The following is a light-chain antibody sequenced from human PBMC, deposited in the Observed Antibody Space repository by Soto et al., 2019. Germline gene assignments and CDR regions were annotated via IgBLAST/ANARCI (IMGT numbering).Light chain of an antibody. Sequence: QSALTQPASVSGSPGQSITISCTGTKNDVGAYNYVSWYQQHPGRAPKLMIFDVSDRPSGVSDRFSGSKSGNTASLTVSGLQTEDEADYYCSSKTSSSIVVFGGGTKLTVL. CDR1: KNDVGAYNY. J-gene: IGLJ2*01. CDR2: DVS. V-gene: IGLV2-14*03. CDR3: SSKTSSSIVV.